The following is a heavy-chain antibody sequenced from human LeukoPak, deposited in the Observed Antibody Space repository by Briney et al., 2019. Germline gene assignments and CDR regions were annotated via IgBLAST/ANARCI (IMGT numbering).Heavy chain of an antibody. J-gene: IGHJ4*02. CDR2: INHSGST. CDR1: GGSFSGYY. V-gene: IGHV4-34*01. Sequence: SETLSLTCAVYGGSFSGYYWSWIRQPPGKGLEWIGEINHSGSTNYNPSLKSRVTISVDTSKNQFSLKLSSVTAADTAVYYCARARPPSNYDFWSGSRLPGGGYRRYYFDYWGQGTLVTVSS. D-gene: IGHD3-3*01. CDR3: ARARPPSNYDFWSGSRLPGGGYRRYYFDY.